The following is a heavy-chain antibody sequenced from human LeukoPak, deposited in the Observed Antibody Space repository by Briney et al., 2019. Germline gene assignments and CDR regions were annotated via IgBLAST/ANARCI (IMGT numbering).Heavy chain of an antibody. D-gene: IGHD7-27*01. CDR3: ASVIGDLSD. CDR1: GGSISSSSYY. CDR2: IYYSGST. J-gene: IGHJ4*02. Sequence: SETLSLTCTVSGGSISSSSYYWGWIRQPPGKGLEWIGSIYYSGSTYFNPSVKGRVTISVDTSKNPFSLKLTSVTAADTAVYYCASVIGDLSDWGQGTLVTVSS. V-gene: IGHV4-39*01.